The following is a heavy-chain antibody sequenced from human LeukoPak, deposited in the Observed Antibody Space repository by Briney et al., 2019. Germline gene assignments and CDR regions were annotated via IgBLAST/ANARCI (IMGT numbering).Heavy chain of an antibody. Sequence: RGSLRLSCAASGFTFSSYAMSWVRQAPGKGPEWVSAISGSGGSTYYEDSVKGRFTTSRDNSKNTQYLQMNSLRAEDTAVYYCAKDREATVIGWFDPWGQGTLVTVSS. CDR2: ISGSGGST. CDR1: GFTFSSYA. D-gene: IGHD4-17*01. J-gene: IGHJ5*02. CDR3: AKDREATVIGWFDP. V-gene: IGHV3-23*01.